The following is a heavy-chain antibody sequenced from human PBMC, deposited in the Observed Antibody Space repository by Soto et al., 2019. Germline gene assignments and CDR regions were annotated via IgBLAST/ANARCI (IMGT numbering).Heavy chain of an antibody. V-gene: IGHV1-18*01. D-gene: IGHD6-13*01. J-gene: IGHJ4*02. Sequence: ASVKVSCKASGYTFTSYGISWVRQAPGQGLEWMGWISAYNGNTNYAQKLQGRVTTTTDTSTSTAYMELRSLRSDDTAVYYCARVDAAGTSYFYWGQGTLVTVSS. CDR3: ARVDAAGTSYFY. CDR1: GYTFTSYG. CDR2: ISAYNGNT.